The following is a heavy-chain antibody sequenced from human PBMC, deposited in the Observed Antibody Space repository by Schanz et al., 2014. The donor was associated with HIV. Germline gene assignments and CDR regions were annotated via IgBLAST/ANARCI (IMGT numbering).Heavy chain of an antibody. CDR3: ARGIRRDCSSPSCNTGWFDP. D-gene: IGHD2-2*02. CDR1: GGSISNYY. J-gene: IGHJ5*02. V-gene: IGHV4-59*12. Sequence: QVQLQESGPGLVKPSETLSLTCTVSGGSISNYYWSWIRQPPGKGLEWIGYIYYSGNTNYNPSLKSRVTISIDTSKHQFSLTLSSVTAADTAVYYCARGIRRDCSSPSCNTGWFDPWGQGTLVTVSS. CDR2: IYYSGNT.